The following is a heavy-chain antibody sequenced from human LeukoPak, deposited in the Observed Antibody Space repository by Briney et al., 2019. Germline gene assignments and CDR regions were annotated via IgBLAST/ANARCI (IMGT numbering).Heavy chain of an antibody. V-gene: IGHV3-23*01. CDR3: AKDRIVGTIGRAFDI. CDR2: IGGSGGST. Sequence: GGSLRLSCAASGFTFSSYAMSWVRQAPGKGPEWVSVIGGSGGSTYYADSVKGRFTISRDNSKNTLYLQMNSLRAEDTAVYYCAKDRIVGTIGRAFDIWGQGTMVTVSS. J-gene: IGHJ3*02. D-gene: IGHD1-26*01. CDR1: GFTFSSYA.